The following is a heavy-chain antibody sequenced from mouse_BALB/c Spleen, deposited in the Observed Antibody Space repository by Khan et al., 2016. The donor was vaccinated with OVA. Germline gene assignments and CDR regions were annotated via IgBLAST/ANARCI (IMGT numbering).Heavy chain of an antibody. D-gene: IGHD2-14*01. CDR2: IYPGNGYT. CDR1: GFTFTSYG. J-gene: IGHJ2*01. Sequence: VQLQQSGAELGRPGSSVKLSCKTSGFTFTSYGIKWVKQRPGQGLEWIGYIYPGNGYTVYNEKFQGKATLTSDNSSSTAYMQLRSLTSEDSAIYFGGAAYYRNYFDYWGQGTTLTVSA. V-gene: IGHV1S134*01. CDR3: GAAYYRNYFDY.